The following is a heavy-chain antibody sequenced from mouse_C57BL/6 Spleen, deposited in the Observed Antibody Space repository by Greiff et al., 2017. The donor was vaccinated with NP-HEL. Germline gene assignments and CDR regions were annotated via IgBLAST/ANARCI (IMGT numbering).Heavy chain of an antibody. D-gene: IGHD1-1*01. CDR3: ARGYYGSSYWFAY. CDR2: ISSGGSYT. CDR1: GFTFSSYG. J-gene: IGHJ3*01. V-gene: IGHV5-6*01. Sequence: EVNLVESGGDLVKPGGSLKLSCAASGFTFSSYGMSWVRQTPDKRLEWVATISSGGSYTYYPDSVKGRFTISRDNAKNTLYLQMSSLKSEDTATYYCARGYYGSSYWFAYWGQGTLVTVSA.